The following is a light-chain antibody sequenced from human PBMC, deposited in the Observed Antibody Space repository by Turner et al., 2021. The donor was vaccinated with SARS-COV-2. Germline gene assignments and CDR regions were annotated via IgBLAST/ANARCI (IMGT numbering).Light chain of an antibody. CDR1: QSISNS. J-gene: IGKJ1*01. CDR2: AAS. Sequence: DIQMTQSPSSLSASVGDRVTITCRASQSISNSLNWYQQKPGKAPKLLIYAASSLQSGVPSRFSGSGSGTDLTLTISSLQPEDFATYYCQQTYSTPAFGQGTKVEIK. CDR3: QQTYSTPA. V-gene: IGKV1-39*01.